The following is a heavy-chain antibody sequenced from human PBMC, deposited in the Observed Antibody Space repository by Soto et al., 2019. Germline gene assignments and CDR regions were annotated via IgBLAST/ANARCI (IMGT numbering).Heavy chain of an antibody. CDR3: ARFVVLTGVFCLDS. V-gene: IGHV4-31*03. J-gene: IGHJ4*02. CDR2: IYYSGTT. Sequence: QVQLQESGPGLVRPSQTLSLTCNVSGDSISSGGYYWTWIRQHPGKGLEWIGHIYYSGTTYYSPSLKSRLSISIDTSENYFSLKLTSVTAADTAIYYCARFVVLTGVFCLDSWGQGTLVTVSS. D-gene: IGHD2-15*01. CDR1: GDSISSGGYY.